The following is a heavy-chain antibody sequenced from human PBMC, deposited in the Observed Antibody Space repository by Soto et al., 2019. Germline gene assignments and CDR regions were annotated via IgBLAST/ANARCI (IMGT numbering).Heavy chain of an antibody. CDR3: ARMNIVGVLYYYMDA. D-gene: IGHD3-3*02. Sequence: QLQLQESGPGLVKPSETLSLTCTVSGDSISISSHYWGWIRQPPGKGLEWIANIYYSGSTYYNPSLKSRAPISLDRSKNQVSLKLGSVTAADTAVYYCARMNIVGVLYYYMDAWGQGTTVTVSS. CDR1: GDSISISSHY. CDR2: IYYSGST. J-gene: IGHJ6*03. V-gene: IGHV4-39*01.